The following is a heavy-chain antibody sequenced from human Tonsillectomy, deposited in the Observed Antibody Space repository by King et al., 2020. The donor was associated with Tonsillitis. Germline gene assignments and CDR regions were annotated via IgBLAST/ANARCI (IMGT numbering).Heavy chain of an antibody. V-gene: IGHV3-30*18. CDR3: AKERLLAY. CDR1: GFTFSSYG. D-gene: IGHD6-25*01. CDR2: ISYDGSNK. J-gene: IGHJ4*02. Sequence: VQLVESGGGVVQPGRSLRLSCAASGFTFSSYGMHWVRQAPGKGLEWVAVISYDGSNKYYADSVKGRFTISRDNSKNTLYLQMNSLRAEDTAVYYCAKERLLAYWGQGTLVTVSS.